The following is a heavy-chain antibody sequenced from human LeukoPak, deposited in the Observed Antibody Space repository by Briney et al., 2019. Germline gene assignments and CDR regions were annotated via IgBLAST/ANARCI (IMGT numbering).Heavy chain of an antibody. CDR2: IYIDGST. CDR3: ARDFHYRTFDY. Sequence: GGSLRLSCIASGFTVSSNYMSWVRQAPGKGLEWVSAIYIDGSTYSTDSAKGRFTISRDNSKNTLYLQMNSLRAEDTAVYYCARDFHYRTFDYWGQGTLVTVSS. D-gene: IGHD1-14*01. J-gene: IGHJ4*02. CDR1: GFTVSSNY. V-gene: IGHV3-66*02.